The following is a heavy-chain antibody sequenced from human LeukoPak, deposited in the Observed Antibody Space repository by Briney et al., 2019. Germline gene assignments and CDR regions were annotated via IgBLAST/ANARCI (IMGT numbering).Heavy chain of an antibody. CDR1: GASMTSYY. J-gene: IGHJ3*02. D-gene: IGHD2-2*01. Sequence: SETPSLTCTVTGASMTSYYWSWIRQPAGQGLEWIGRISTTGTTHYNPSLKGRVTMSLDTSKNHFSLKLTSVTAADTAVYYCARPAVPADKGAFDILAHGTLVTVSS. V-gene: IGHV4-4*07. CDR2: ISTTGTT. CDR3: ARPAVPADKGAFDI.